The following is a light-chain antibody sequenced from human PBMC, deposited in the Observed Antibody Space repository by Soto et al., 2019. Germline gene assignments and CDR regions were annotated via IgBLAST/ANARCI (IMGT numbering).Light chain of an antibody. Sequence: DIQMTQSPSTLSASVGDRVTITCRASQSISDWLAWYQLKPGRAPKLLIYDASSLESGVPSRFSGSASGTEFTLTISRLQHDDFATYYCQQYNDFCPTFGQGTKVEVK. V-gene: IGKV1-5*01. CDR2: DAS. CDR1: QSISDW. J-gene: IGKJ1*01. CDR3: QQYNDFCPT.